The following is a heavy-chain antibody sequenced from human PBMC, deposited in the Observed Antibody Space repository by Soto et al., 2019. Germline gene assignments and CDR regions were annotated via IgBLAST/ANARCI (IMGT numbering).Heavy chain of an antibody. Sequence: XTLSLPCTVSGGSVKNYFWSWIRQSPGTGLEWMGYFYSTGSTHYNPSLKSRLTMSVDTSKSHFSLRLTSVTTADTATYYCARADRFGVSISSLDLWGQGILVTVSS. CDR3: ARADRFGVSISSLDL. CDR2: FYSTGST. D-gene: IGHD2-21*01. J-gene: IGHJ4*02. CDR1: GGSVKNYF. V-gene: IGHV4-59*02.